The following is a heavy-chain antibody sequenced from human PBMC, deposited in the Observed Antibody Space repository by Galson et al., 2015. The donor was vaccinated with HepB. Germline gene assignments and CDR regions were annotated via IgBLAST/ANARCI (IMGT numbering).Heavy chain of an antibody. V-gene: IGHV4-59*01. Sequence: ETLSLTCTVSGGSISTYYWSWIRQPPGKGLEWIGQIYYTGSTNYNPSLKSRVTISVDTSKNQFSLKLSSVTAADTAVYYCAREDSSGYYLGWFDPWGQGTLVTVSS. CDR2: IYYTGST. D-gene: IGHD3-22*01. CDR1: GGSISTYY. J-gene: IGHJ5*02. CDR3: AREDSSGYYLGWFDP.